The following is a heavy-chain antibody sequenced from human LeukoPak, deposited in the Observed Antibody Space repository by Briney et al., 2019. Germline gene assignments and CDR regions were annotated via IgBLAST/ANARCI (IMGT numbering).Heavy chain of an antibody. D-gene: IGHD3-10*01. V-gene: IGHV4-39*01. CDR1: GGSINSSSYY. J-gene: IGHJ5*02. CDR2: IHYSGST. CDR3: ARPHYYGSGSFWFDP. Sequence: PSETLSLTCTVSGGSINSSSYYWGWIRQPPGKGLEWIGSIHYSGSTYYNPSLKSRVTISVDTSKNQFALKLSSVTAADTAVYYCARPHYYGSGSFWFDPWGQGTLVTVSS.